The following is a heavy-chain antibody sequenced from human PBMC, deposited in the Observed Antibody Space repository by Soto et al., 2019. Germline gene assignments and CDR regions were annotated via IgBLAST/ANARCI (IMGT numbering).Heavy chain of an antibody. D-gene: IGHD3-16*01. Sequence: PGESLKISCKLFGSTLANNWVGWVRQMPGKGLEWMGIIYPGDSDARYSPSFKGQVTISVDESTTTAFLQWSSLKASDTAMYFCARSQFDYVWGTSGYFDSWGQGTLVTVSS. CDR2: IYPGDSDA. V-gene: IGHV5-51*01. J-gene: IGHJ4*02. CDR3: ARSQFDYVWGTSGYFDS. CDR1: GSTLANNW.